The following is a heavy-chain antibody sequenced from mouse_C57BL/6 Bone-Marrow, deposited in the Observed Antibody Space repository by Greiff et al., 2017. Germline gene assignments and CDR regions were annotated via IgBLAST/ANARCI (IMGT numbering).Heavy chain of an antibody. CDR1: GYTFTSYW. Sequence: QVQLQQPGAELVKPGASVKLSCKASGYTFTSYWMHWVKQRPGRGLEWIGRIDPNSGGTKYNEKFQSKATLTVDKPSSTAYMQLSSLTSDDSWVYYCARLTTVVAYYFDYWGQGTTLTVSS. CDR3: ARLTTVVAYYFDY. J-gene: IGHJ2*01. V-gene: IGHV1-72*01. D-gene: IGHD1-1*01. CDR2: IDPNSGGT.